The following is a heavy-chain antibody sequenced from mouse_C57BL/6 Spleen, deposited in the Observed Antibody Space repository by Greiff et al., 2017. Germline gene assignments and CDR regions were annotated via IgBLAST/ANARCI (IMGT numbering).Heavy chain of an antibody. D-gene: IGHD2-1*01. V-gene: IGHV1-80*01. CDR1: GYAFSRYW. CDR2: IYPGDGDT. CDR3: ARLDGNYGYFDV. Sequence: QVQLQQSGAELVKPGASVKISCKASGYAFSRYWMNWVKQRPGKGLEWIGQIYPGDGDTNYNGKFKGKATLTADKSSSTAYMQLSSLTSEDSAVXFCARLDGNYGYFDVWGTGTTVTVSS. J-gene: IGHJ1*03.